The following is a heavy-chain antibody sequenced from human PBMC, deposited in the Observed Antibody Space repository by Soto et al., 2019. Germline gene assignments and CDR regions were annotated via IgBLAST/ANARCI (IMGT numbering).Heavy chain of an antibody. V-gene: IGHV3-48*02. D-gene: IGHD7-27*01. Sequence: GGSLRLSCAASGFTFSDYTMNWVRQTPGKGLEWISYISKSSGTKSYADSVTGRFTISRDNAKNSLYLQLNGLRDEDTAIYYCASDLNWAFDYWGQRTQVTVSS. CDR1: GFTFSDYT. CDR3: ASDLNWAFDY. CDR2: ISKSSGTK. J-gene: IGHJ4*02.